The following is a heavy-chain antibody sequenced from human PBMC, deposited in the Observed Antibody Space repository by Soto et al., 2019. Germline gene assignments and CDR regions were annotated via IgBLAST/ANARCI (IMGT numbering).Heavy chain of an antibody. CDR2: FDPEDGET. V-gene: IGHV1-24*01. Sequence: GASVKVSCKVSGYTLTELSMHWVRQAPGKGLEWMGGFDPEDGETIYAQKFQGRVTMTEDTSTDTAYMELSSLRSEDTAVYYCATDQLSRQWHDYYGMAVWGQGTTVTVSS. CDR1: GYTLTELS. D-gene: IGHD6-19*01. CDR3: ATDQLSRQWHDYYGMAV. J-gene: IGHJ6*02.